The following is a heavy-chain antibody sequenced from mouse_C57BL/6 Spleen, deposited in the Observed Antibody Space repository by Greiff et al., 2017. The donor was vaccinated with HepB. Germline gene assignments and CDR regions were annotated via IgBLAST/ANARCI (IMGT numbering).Heavy chain of an antibody. J-gene: IGHJ4*01. CDR1: GYAFSSSW. D-gene: IGHD2-5*01. CDR2: IYPGDGDT. CDR3: AIIVTTSPYAMDY. Sequence: VQLQQSGPELVKPGASVKISCKASGYAFSSSWMNWVKQRPGKGLEWIGRIYPGDGDTNYNGKFKGKATLTADKSSSTAYMQLSSLTSEDSAVYFCAIIVTTSPYAMDYWGQGTSVTVSS. V-gene: IGHV1-82*01.